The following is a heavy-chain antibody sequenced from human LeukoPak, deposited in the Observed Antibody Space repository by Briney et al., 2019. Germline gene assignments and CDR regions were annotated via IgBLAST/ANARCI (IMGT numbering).Heavy chain of an antibody. D-gene: IGHD6-19*01. CDR1: GYTFTSYA. CDR3: ARASGIAVAGTGNFDY. J-gene: IGHJ4*02. CDR2: INTNTGNP. Sequence: EASVKVSCKASGYTFTSYAMNWVRQAPGQGFEWMGWINTNTGNPTYAQGFTGRFVFSLDTSVSTAYLQISSPKAEDTAVYYCARASGIAVAGTGNFDYWGQGTLVTVSS. V-gene: IGHV7-4-1*02.